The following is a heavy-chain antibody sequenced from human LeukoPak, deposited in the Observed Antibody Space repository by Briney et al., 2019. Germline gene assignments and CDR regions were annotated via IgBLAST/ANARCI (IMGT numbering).Heavy chain of an antibody. J-gene: IGHJ3*02. CDR2: IYSGGST. CDR1: GFTFSSNY. CDR3: AREAAPDAFDI. Sequence: PGGSLRLSCAASGFTFSSNYMSWVRQAPGKGLEWVSVIYSGGSTYYADSVKGRFTITRDNSKNTLYLQMNSLRAEDAAVYYCAREAAPDAFDIWGQGTMVTVSS. D-gene: IGHD6-6*01. V-gene: IGHV3-53*01.